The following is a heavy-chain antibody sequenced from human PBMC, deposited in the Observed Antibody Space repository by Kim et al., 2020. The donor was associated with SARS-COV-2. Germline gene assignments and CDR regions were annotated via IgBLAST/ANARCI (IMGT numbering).Heavy chain of an antibody. Sequence: YADPVKGRFTISRDNSKNTLYLQMNSLRAEDTAVYYCAKEAYSGSYSFDYWGQGTLVTVSS. J-gene: IGHJ4*02. V-gene: IGHV3-23*01. D-gene: IGHD1-26*01. CDR3: AKEAYSGSYSFDY.